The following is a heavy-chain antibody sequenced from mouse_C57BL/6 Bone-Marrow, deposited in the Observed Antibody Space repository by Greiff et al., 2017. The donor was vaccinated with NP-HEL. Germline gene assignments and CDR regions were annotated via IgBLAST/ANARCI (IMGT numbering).Heavy chain of an antibody. CDR2: IDPSDSET. CDR1: GYTFTSYW. D-gene: IGHD1-1*01. J-gene: IGHJ1*03. Sequence: QVQLQQPGAELVRPGSSVKLSCKASGYTFTSYWMHWVKQRPIQGLEWIGNIDPSDSETHYNQKFKDKATLTVDKSSSTAYMQLSSLTSEDSAVYYCARQEGLLRRGYFDVWGTVTTVTVSS. V-gene: IGHV1-52*01. CDR3: ARQEGLLRRGYFDV.